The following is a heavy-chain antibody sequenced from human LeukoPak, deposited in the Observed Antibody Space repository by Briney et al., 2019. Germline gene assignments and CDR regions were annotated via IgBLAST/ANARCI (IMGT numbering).Heavy chain of an antibody. D-gene: IGHD6-13*01. CDR1: GGSISSYY. Sequence: SETLSLTCTVSGGSISSYYWSWIRQPPGKGLEWIGYIYYSGSTNYNPSLKSRVTISVGTSKNQFSLKLSSVTAADTAVYYCARGLGSSWGYYYYYYMDVWGKGTTVTVSS. CDR3: ARGLGSSWGYYYYYYMDV. J-gene: IGHJ6*03. V-gene: IGHV4-59*01. CDR2: IYYSGST.